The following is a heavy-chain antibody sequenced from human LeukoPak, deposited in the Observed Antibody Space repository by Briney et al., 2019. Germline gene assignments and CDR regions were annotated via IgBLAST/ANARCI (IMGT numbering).Heavy chain of an antibody. V-gene: IGHV4-61*08. J-gene: IGHJ4*02. D-gene: IGHD5-18*01. CDR1: GGSISSGGYY. CDR2: IYYSGST. CDR3: ARATGRNSYGNYFDY. Sequence: SETLSLTCTVSGGSISSGGYYWSWIRQHPGKGLEWIGYIYYSGSTNYNPSLKSRVTISVDTSKNQFSLKLSSVTAADTAVYYCARATGRNSYGNYFDYWGQGTLVTVSS.